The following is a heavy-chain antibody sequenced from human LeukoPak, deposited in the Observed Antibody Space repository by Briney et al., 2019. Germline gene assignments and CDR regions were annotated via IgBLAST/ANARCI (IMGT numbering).Heavy chain of an antibody. Sequence: GGSLRLSCAASGFTFNNAWMNWVRQAPGKGLEWVGRIKSKTDGGTIDSAAPVKGRFTISRDDSKNTLYLQMHSLKLEDTAVYYCTTEGGTEYSSSWSDGGFDFWGQETLVTVSS. CDR2: IKSKTDGGTI. CDR3: TTEGGTEYSSSWSDGGFDF. J-gene: IGHJ4*02. V-gene: IGHV3-15*07. CDR1: GFTFNNAW. D-gene: IGHD6-13*01.